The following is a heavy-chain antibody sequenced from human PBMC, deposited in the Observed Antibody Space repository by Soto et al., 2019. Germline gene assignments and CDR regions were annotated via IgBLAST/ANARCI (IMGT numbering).Heavy chain of an antibody. CDR1: GFSLSTSGVG. J-gene: IGHJ4*02. CDR3: APRTYCSGGSCYDY. Sequence: QITLKESGPTLVKPTQTLTLTCTFSGFSLSTSGVGVGWIRQPPGKALEWLAIIFWDDDKRYSPSLRSRLTITRDTPKNQVVPTMANMDPIDTATYYCAPRTYCSGGSCYDYWGQGTLVTVSS. V-gene: IGHV2-5*02. D-gene: IGHD2-15*01. CDR2: IFWDDDK.